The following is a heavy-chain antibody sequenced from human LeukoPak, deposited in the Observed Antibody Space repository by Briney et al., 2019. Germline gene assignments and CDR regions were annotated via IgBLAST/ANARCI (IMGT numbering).Heavy chain of an antibody. CDR2: IYTSGST. V-gene: IGHV4-61*02. CDR1: GGSISNGSYY. Sequence: SETLSLTCTVSGGSISNGSYYWSWIRQPAGKGLEWIGRIYTSGSTNYNPSLKSRVTISVDTSKNQSSLKLRSVTAADTAVYYCARDTSRYCSSTSCPSPFDYWGQGTLVTVSS. D-gene: IGHD2-2*01. CDR3: ARDTSRYCSSTSCPSPFDY. J-gene: IGHJ4*02.